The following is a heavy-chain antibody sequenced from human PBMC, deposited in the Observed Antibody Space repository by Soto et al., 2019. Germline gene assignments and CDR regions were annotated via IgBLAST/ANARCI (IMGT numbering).Heavy chain of an antibody. D-gene: IGHD2-2*01. CDR1: GGSANSVSHY. J-gene: IGHJ6*02. V-gene: IGHV4-61*01. CDR2: LYYNTNT. CDR3: ARTYCTTTSCQAHGMDV. Sequence: QVQLQASGPGRVKPSETLSLTCTVSGGSANSVSHYWPWYRQPPGKALEWIGYLYYNTNTNNHPSPKGRVTTSVDTSKDQFSLKLSSVTAADTAVYYCARTYCTTTSCQAHGMDVWGQGTTVTVSS.